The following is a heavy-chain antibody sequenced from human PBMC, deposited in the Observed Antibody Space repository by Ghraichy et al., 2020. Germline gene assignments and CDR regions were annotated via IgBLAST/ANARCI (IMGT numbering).Heavy chain of an antibody. Sequence: GGSLRLSCAASGFSLLSYAMSWVRQAPGKGLEWVSGLNGGTTYYTDSVKGRFTISRDNSKNTVYLQMNSLRAKDTAVYYCARIRGASNYNALDVWGQGTTVTVSS. V-gene: IGHV3-23*01. CDR2: LNGGTT. CDR3: ARIRGASNYNALDV. J-gene: IGHJ6*02. CDR1: GFSLLSYA. D-gene: IGHD2-8*01.